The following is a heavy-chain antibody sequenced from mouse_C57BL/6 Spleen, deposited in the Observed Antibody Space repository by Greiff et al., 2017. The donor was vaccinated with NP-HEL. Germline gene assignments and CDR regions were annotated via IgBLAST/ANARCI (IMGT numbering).Heavy chain of an antibody. CDR3: ARDLLWKGRDY. V-gene: IGHV1-64*01. CDR1: GYTFTSYW. CDR2: IHPNSGST. Sequence: QVQLQQPGAELVKPGASVKLSCKASGYTFTSYWMHWVKQRPGQGLEWIGMIHPNSGSTNYNEKFKSKATLTVDKSSSTAYMQLSSLTSEDSAVYYCARDLLWKGRDYWGQGTTLTVSS. D-gene: IGHD2-10*01. J-gene: IGHJ2*01.